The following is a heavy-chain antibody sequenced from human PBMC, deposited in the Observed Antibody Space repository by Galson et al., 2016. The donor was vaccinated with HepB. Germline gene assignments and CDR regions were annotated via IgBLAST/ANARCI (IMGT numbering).Heavy chain of an antibody. V-gene: IGHV3-21*01. J-gene: IGHJ3*02. D-gene: IGHD4-23*01. CDR1: GSTFSRYT. CDR2: ISSCSSYI. CDR3: VRVRADYGGNMPDAFYI. Sequence: SLRLSCAASGSTFSRYTMNWVRQAPRKGLGGGSSISSCSSYIYYADSVKGRFTISRDNAKNSLYLQMNSLRAEDTAVYYCVRVRADYGGNMPDAFYIWGQGTMVTVSS.